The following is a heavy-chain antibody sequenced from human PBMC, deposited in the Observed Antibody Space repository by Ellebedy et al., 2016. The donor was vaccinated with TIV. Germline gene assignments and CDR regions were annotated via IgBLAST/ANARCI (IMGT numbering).Heavy chain of an antibody. J-gene: IGHJ6*02. CDR1: GFTVSSNY. D-gene: IGHD1-26*01. CDR2: IYSGCST. V-gene: IGHV3-53*04. CDR3: AKDKVDSGSYLGGNYYYYGMDV. Sequence: PGGSLRLSCAASGFTVSSNYMSWVRQAPGKGLEWVSVIYSGCSTYSADSVKGRFTISRYNSKNTLYLQMNSLRAEDTAVYYCAKDKVDSGSYLGGNYYYYGMDVWGQGTTVTVSS.